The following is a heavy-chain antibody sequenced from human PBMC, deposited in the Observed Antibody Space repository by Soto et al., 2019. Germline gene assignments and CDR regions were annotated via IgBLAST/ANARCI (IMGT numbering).Heavy chain of an antibody. CDR1: GFTFSRYG. J-gene: IGHJ5*01. V-gene: IGHV3-21*01. D-gene: IGHD2-2*01. CDR2: ISMTTSYV. Sequence: EVQLVESGGGLVKPGGSLRLSCAASGFTFSRYGMSWVRQAPGKGLEWVASISMTTSYVYYADSVKGRFSISRDNAKKILSREMYALRTEDTAVYYCARDPSEGRVGNWFESWGQGTLVTVSS. CDR3: ARDPSEGRVGNWFES.